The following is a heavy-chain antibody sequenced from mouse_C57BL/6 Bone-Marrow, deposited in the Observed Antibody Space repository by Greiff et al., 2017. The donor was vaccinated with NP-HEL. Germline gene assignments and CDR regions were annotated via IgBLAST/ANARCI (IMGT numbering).Heavy chain of an antibody. CDR1: SYTFTSYW. D-gene: IGHD2-5*01. J-gene: IGHJ3*01. Sequence: QVQLQQPGAELVKPGASVKLSCKASSYTFTSYWMHWVKQRPGQGLEWIGMIHPNSGSTNYNEKFKSKATLTVDKSSSTAYMQLSSLTSEDSAVYYCARYYSNYAWFAYWGQGTLVTVSA. CDR3: ARYYSNYAWFAY. V-gene: IGHV1-64*01. CDR2: IHPNSGST.